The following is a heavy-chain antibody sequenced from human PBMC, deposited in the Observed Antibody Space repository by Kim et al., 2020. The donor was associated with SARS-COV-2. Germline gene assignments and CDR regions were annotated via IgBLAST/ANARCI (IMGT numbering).Heavy chain of an antibody. D-gene: IGHD3-10*01. V-gene: IGHV3-73*01. J-gene: IGHJ6*03. CDR2: IRSKANSYAT. CDR3: TRQRYGSGIYYYMDV. CDR1: GFTFSGSA. Sequence: GGSLRLSCAASGFTFSGSAMHWVRQAPGKGLEWVGRIRSKANSYATAYAASVKGRFTISRDDSKNTAYLQMNSLKTEDTAVYYCTRQRYGSGIYYYMDVWGKGTTVTVSS.